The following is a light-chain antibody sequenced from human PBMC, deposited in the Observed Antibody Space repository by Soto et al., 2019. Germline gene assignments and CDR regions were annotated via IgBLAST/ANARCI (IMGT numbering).Light chain of an antibody. CDR3: KSYDSRLTSYV. V-gene: IGLV1-40*01. CDR1: SSDIGAGHD. J-gene: IGLJ1*01. CDR2: SNA. Sequence: VLTQPPSVSDAPGQRVTISCTGTSSDIGAGHDVHWYQQLPGAAPKLLIYSNAIRPSGVPDRFSGSKSGTSASLAITGLRAEDEADYYCKSYDSRLTSYVFGCGTQVTVL.